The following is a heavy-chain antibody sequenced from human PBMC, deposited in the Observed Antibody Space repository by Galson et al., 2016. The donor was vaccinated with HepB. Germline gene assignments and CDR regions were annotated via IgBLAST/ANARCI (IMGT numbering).Heavy chain of an antibody. CDR1: GGSIRSYY. CDR2: IYTSGTT. V-gene: IGHV4-4*07. J-gene: IGHJ3*02. D-gene: IGHD2-21*02. CDR3: ASALFCAGDCDAFDI. Sequence: ETLSLTCTVSGGSIRSYYWSWIRQPAGKGLEWIGRIYTSGTTNYNPSLKSRVTMSVDTSKNPFSLKLNSVNAADTAVYYCASALFCAGDCDAFDIWGQGTVVTVSS.